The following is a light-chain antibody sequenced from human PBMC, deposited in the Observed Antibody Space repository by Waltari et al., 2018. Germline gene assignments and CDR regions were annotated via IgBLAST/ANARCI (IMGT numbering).Light chain of an antibody. J-gene: IGLJ2*01. Sequence: QSVLTQPPSVSGAPGQRVTLSCTRSSSNIGAGSDVHWYQQLPGTAPKLLIYGNSNRPSGVPDRFSGSKSGTSASLAITGLQAEDEADYYCQSYDSSLSGSVVFGGGTKLTVL. CDR1: SSNIGAGSD. V-gene: IGLV1-40*01. CDR3: QSYDSSLSGSVV. CDR2: GNS.